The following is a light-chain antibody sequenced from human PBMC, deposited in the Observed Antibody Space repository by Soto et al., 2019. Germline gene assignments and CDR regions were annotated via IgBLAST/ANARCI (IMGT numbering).Light chain of an antibody. CDR3: CSYAGSYTYV. Sequence: QSALTQPRSGSGSPGQSVTISCTGTSYNVGGYNYVSWYQQHPGKAPKLMIYDVTKRPSGVPDRFSGSRSGNTASLTISGLQAEDEADYYCCSYAGSYTYVFGTGTKLTIL. J-gene: IGLJ1*01. CDR2: DVT. CDR1: SYNVGGYNY. V-gene: IGLV2-11*01.